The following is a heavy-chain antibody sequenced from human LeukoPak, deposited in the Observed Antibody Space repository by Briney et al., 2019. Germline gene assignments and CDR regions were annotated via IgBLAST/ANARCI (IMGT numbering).Heavy chain of an antibody. CDR3: ARGFRVVGATPDY. CDR2: IYYSGST. CDR1: GXSISSYY. V-gene: IGHV4-59*01. Sequence: PSETLSLTCTVSGXSISSYYWSWIRQPPGKGLEWIGYIYYSGSTNYNPSLKSRVTISVDTSKNQFSLKLDSVTAADTAVYYCARGFRVVGATPDYWGQGTLVTVSS. D-gene: IGHD1-26*01. J-gene: IGHJ4*02.